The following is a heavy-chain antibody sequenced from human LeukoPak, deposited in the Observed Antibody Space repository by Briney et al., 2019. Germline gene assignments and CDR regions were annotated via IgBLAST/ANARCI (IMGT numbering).Heavy chain of an antibody. CDR1: GFTFSSYS. D-gene: IGHD6-13*01. V-gene: IGHV3-21*01. J-gene: IGHJ5*02. CDR2: ISSSSSYI. Sequence: GGSLRLSCAASGFTFSSYSMNWVRQAPGKGLEWVSSISSSSSYIYYADSVKGRFTISRDNAKNSLYLQMNSLRAEDTAVYYCARAVSSPNWFDPWGQGTLVTVSS. CDR3: ARAVSSPNWFDP.